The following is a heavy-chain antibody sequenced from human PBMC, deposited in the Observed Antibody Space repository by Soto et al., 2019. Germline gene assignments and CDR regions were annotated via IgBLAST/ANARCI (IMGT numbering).Heavy chain of an antibody. J-gene: IGHJ6*03. CDR3: AKDSKLFGVVIIYYYYMDV. CDR2: ISYDGSNK. D-gene: IGHD3-3*01. CDR1: GFTFSSYG. Sequence: GGSLRLSCAASGFTFSSYGMHWVRQAPGKGLEWVAVISYDGSNKYYADSVKGRFTISRDNSKNTLYLQMNSLRAEDTAVYYCAKDSKLFGVVIIYYYYMDVWGKGTTVTAP. V-gene: IGHV3-30*18.